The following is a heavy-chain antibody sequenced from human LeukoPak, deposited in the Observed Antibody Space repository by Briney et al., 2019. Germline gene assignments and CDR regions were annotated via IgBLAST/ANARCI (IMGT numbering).Heavy chain of an antibody. CDR1: GFTFSSYE. Sequence: PGGSLRLSCAASGFTFSSYEMNWVRQAPGKGLEWDSYISSSGSTIYYADSVKGRFTISRDNAKSSLYLQMNSLRAEDTAVYYCARDKSGSYDRYMDVWGTGTTVTVSS. D-gene: IGHD1-26*01. V-gene: IGHV3-48*03. J-gene: IGHJ6*03. CDR2: ISSSGSTI. CDR3: ARDKSGSYDRYMDV.